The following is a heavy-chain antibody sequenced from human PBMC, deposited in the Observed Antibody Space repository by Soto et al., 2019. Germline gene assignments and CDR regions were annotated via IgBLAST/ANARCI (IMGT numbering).Heavy chain of an antibody. CDR1: GFTFSSYA. Sequence: GGSLRLSCAASGFTFSSYAMSWVRQSPGKGLEWVSAISGSGGSTYYADSVKGRFTISRDNSKNTLYLQMNSLRAEDTAVYYCAKINELQLFFDYWGQGTLVTVSS. CDR2: ISGSGGST. CDR3: AKINELQLFFDY. J-gene: IGHJ4*02. D-gene: IGHD1-1*01. V-gene: IGHV3-23*01.